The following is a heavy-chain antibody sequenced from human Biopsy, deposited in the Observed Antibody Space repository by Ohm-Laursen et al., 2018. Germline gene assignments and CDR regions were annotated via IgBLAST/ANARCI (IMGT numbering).Heavy chain of an antibody. D-gene: IGHD2-15*01. CDR1: GGSFSGYY. V-gene: IGHV4-34*01. Sequence: TLSLTCAVYGGSFSGYYWSWIRQPPGKGLEWIGEINHSGSTNYNPSLKSRVTISVDTSKNHFSLKLSSVTAADTAVYYCARRGSGGRSFDHWGQGTLVTVSS. CDR3: ARRGSGGRSFDH. J-gene: IGHJ4*02. CDR2: INHSGST.